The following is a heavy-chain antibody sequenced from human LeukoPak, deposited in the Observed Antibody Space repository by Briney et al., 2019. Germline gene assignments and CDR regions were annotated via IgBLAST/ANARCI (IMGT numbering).Heavy chain of an antibody. J-gene: IGHJ4*02. CDR2: NYYSGST. Sequence: SETLSLTCTVSGGSISSGDYYWSWLRQPPGTGLGWFGNNYYSGSTYYNPSLKSRVTISVDTSKNQFSLKLSSVTAADTAVYYCARVKLERRPFDYWGQGTLVTVSS. CDR3: ARVKLERRPFDY. D-gene: IGHD1-1*01. CDR1: GGSISSGDYY. V-gene: IGHV4-30-4*01.